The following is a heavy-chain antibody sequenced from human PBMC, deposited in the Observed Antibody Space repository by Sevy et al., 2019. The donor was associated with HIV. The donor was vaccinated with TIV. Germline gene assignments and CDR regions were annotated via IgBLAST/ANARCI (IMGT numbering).Heavy chain of an antibody. CDR1: NDSISGYY. Sequence: SETLSLTCTVSNDSISGYYWSWIRQPPGKGLEWIGYIYYSGRINYNPSLKSRATISADMSTNHFSLKLSSVTAADTAVYYCARTTPYYYYGMDVWGQGTTVTVSS. CDR2: IYYSGRI. J-gene: IGHJ6*02. D-gene: IGHD4-17*01. CDR3: ARTTPYYYYGMDV. V-gene: IGHV4-59*01.